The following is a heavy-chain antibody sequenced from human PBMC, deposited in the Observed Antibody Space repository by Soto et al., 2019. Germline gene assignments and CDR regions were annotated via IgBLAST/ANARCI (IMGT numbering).Heavy chain of an antibody. D-gene: IGHD3-3*01. CDR2: TRNKANSYTT. CDR3: ARGVQVYYYDFWSGYWLDY. Sequence: GGSLRLSCAASGFTFSDHYMDWVRQASGKGLEWVGRTRNKANSYTTEYAASVKGRFTISRDDSKNSLYLQMNSLKTEETAVYYCARGVQVYYYDFWSGYWLDYWGQGTLVTVSS. V-gene: IGHV3-72*01. CDR1: GFTFSDHY. J-gene: IGHJ4*02.